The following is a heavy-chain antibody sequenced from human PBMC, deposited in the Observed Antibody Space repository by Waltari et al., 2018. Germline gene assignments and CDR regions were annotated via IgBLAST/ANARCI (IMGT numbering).Heavy chain of an antibody. Sequence: QVQLQESGPGLVKPSETLSLTCTVSGGSISSYYWSWIRQPAGKGLEWIGRIYTRGSTNYNPSLKSRVTMSVDTSKNQFSLKLSSVTAADTAVYYCARESWVPAGSSTSRYFDLWGRGTLVTVSS. J-gene: IGHJ2*01. CDR2: IYTRGST. CDR3: ARESWVPAGSSTSRYFDL. CDR1: GGSISSYY. D-gene: IGHD2-2*01. V-gene: IGHV4-4*07.